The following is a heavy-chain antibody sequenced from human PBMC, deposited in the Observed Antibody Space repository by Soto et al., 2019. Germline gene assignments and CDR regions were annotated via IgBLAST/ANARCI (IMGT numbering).Heavy chain of an antibody. CDR1: GYTFTSYG. D-gene: IGHD2-15*01. V-gene: IGHV1-18*01. Sequence: ASVKVCCKASGYTFTSYGISWVRQAPGQGLEWMGWISAYNGNTNYAQKLQGRVTMTTDTSTSTAYMELRSLRSDDTAVYYCARDEKYCSGGSCSTGSSAFDIWGQGTMVSVSS. CDR3: ARDEKYCSGGSCSTGSSAFDI. CDR2: ISAYNGNT. J-gene: IGHJ3*02.